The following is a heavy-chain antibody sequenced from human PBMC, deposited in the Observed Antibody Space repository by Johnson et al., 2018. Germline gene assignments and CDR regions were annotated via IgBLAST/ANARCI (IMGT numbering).Heavy chain of an antibody. CDR3: ATYSYYYDRSCYYYYNGMDV. D-gene: IGHD3-22*01. J-gene: IGHJ6*02. CDR1: GYTFTSYD. CDR2: MNPNSGNT. Sequence: QVQLVQSGAEVKKPGASVKVSCKASGYTFTSYDINWVRQATGQGLEWMGWMNPNSGNTGYAQKFQGRVTMTRNTSIRTAYMELSSLRNEGTAVYYCATYSYYYDRSCYYYYNGMDVWGQGTTVTVSS. V-gene: IGHV1-8*01.